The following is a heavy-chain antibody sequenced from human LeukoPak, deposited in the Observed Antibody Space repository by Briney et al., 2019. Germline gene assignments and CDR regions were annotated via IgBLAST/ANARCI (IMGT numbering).Heavy chain of an antibody. Sequence: SETLSLTCTVSGGSVSSGGYYWSWIRQHPGKGLEWIGYIYYSGSTYYNPSLKSRVTISVDTSKNQFSLKLSSVTAADTAVYYCASYTPVRDGYKRFDYWGQGTLVTVSS. V-gene: IGHV4-31*03. D-gene: IGHD5-24*01. CDR1: GGSVSSGGYY. CDR2: IYYSGST. CDR3: ASYTPVRDGYKRFDY. J-gene: IGHJ4*02.